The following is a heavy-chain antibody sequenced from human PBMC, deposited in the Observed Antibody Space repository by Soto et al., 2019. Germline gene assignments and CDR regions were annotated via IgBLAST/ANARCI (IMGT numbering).Heavy chain of an antibody. CDR1: GGSLIAYD. V-gene: IGHV4-34*01. CDR2: INHSGST. CDR3: ARAAPRYCSGGSCYPGRDY. J-gene: IGHJ4*02. Sequence: SETLSLTSAVYGGSLIAYDWVCIRHLPGKGLEWIGEINHSGSTNYNPSLKSRVTISVDTSKNQFSLKLSSVTAADTAVYYCARAAPRYCSGGSCYPGRDYWGQGTLVTVS. D-gene: IGHD2-15*01.